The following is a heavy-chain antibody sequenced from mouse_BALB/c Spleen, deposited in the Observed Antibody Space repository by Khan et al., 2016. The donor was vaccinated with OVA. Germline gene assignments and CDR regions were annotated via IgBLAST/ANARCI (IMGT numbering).Heavy chain of an antibody. D-gene: IGHD1-1*01. Sequence: DLVKPGASVKLSCKASGYTFTSYWVNWIKQRPGQGLEWIGRISPGSGTPYYNEMFKGKATLTVDISSNTAYTQLSSLSSSDSAVYSCARENYYGSRQYARDYWGQGTSVTVSS. CDR2: ISPGSGTP. J-gene: IGHJ4*01. CDR1: GYTFTSYW. V-gene: IGHV1S41*01. CDR3: ARENYYGSRQYARDY.